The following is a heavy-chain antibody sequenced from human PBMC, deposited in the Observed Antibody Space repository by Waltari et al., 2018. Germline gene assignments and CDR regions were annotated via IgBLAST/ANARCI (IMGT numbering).Heavy chain of an antibody. CDR1: GYTFTSFG. CDR2: ISAYNGNT. J-gene: IGHJ5*02. CDR3: ARDSPTGRLNWFDP. Sequence: QVQLVQSGAEVKKPGASVKVSCKVSGYTFTSFGIHWVRQAPGQGLGWMGWISAYNGNTNDAPNLEGRVNMTTDTSTSTAYMELRSLRSDDTAVYYCARDSPTGRLNWFDPWGQGTLVTVSS. V-gene: IGHV1-18*01.